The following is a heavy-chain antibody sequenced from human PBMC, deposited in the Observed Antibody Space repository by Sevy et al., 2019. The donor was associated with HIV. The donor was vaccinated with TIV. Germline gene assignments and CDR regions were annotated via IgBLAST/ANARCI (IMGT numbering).Heavy chain of an antibody. CDR2: IRYSGST. CDR1: GASITSSGYY. J-gene: IGHJ4*02. Sequence: SETLSLTCTVSGASITSSGYYWGWIRQPPGKGLEWIASIRYSGSTFYNPSLRSRVTISADTSKNQFSLDLSSVTAAXXXXXXXXXXXXXYXNGWHYLDYWGQGTVVTVSS. D-gene: IGHD6-19*01. CDR3: XXXXXXYXNGWHYLDY. V-gene: IGHV4-39*01.